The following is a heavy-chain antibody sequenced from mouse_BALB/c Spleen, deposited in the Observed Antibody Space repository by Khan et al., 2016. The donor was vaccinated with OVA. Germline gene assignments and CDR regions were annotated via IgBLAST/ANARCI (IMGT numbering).Heavy chain of an antibody. Sequence: QVQLKESGPGLVAPSQSLSITCTVSGFSLTNYGVNWVRQPPGKGLEWLGVIWGDGSINYHSALISRLSISKDNSKSQAFLKLNSLQTDDTATYYCAKWGDLYAMDYGDQGTSVTVSS. CDR1: GFSLTNYG. CDR2: IWGDGSI. J-gene: IGHJ4*01. CDR3: AKWGDLYAMDY. V-gene: IGHV2-3*01.